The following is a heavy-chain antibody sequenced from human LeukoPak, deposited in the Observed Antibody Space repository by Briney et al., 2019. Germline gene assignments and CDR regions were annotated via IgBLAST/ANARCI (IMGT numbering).Heavy chain of an antibody. V-gene: IGHV4-39*01. CDR3: ARSTVATIRGGYSSGPYYYYMDV. CDR1: SGSIISSSHY. J-gene: IGHJ6*03. CDR2: MDYSGNP. Sequence: SESLSLTCSVSSGSIISSSHYWGWMRQSPGKGLEWIGSMDYSGNPYYNPFLKSRVIISVDTSENQFSLKLRSVTAADTAVYYCARSTVATIRGGYSSGPYYYYMDVWGKGTTVTVSS. D-gene: IGHD5-12*01.